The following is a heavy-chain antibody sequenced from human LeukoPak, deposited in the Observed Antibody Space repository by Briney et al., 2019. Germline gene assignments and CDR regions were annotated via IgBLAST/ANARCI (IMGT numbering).Heavy chain of an antibody. J-gene: IGHJ4*02. Sequence: GGSLRLSCAAYGFTFSSYWMSCVRQAPGKGLEWVANIKQDGSEKYYVDSVKGRFTISRDNAKNSLYLQMNSLRAEDTAVYYCTRGDLYGSGSPEFYFDYWGQGTLVTVSS. D-gene: IGHD3-10*01. CDR1: GFTFSSYW. CDR3: TRGDLYGSGSPEFYFDY. CDR2: IKQDGSEK. V-gene: IGHV3-7*05.